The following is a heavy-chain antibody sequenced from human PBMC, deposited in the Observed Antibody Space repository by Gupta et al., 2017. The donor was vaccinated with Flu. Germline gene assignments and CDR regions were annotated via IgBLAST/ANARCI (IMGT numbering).Heavy chain of an antibody. D-gene: IGHD1-1*01. J-gene: IGHJ4*02. Sequence: EVQLVESGGGLVQPGGSLRLSCAVSGFSFSNEWMAWVSQAPGKGLEWVANIKQDGGETYYLYAVKGRFTISRDNAKNSVYLQMNSLRAEDTAVYYCATIANVQFDYWGQGTLVTVSS. CDR3: ATIANVQFDY. V-gene: IGHV3-7*02. CDR2: IKQDGGET. CDR1: GFSFSNEW.